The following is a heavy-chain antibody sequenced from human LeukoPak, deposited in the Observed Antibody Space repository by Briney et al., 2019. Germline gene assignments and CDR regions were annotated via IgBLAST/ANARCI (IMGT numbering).Heavy chain of an antibody. D-gene: IGHD3-10*01. CDR2: INPNSGGA. V-gene: IGHV1-2*02. J-gene: IGHJ6*03. CDR3: ARIMASGSHFNPHYSYYMDV. Sequence: EASVTVSCKASGYIFSGYYMHWLRQAPGQGLEWMGWINPNSGGADYAQKFQGRVTMTRDTSISTAYMQLSRLRSDDTAVYYCARIMASGSHFNPHYSYYMDVGGKGTTVTVSS. CDR1: GYIFSGYY.